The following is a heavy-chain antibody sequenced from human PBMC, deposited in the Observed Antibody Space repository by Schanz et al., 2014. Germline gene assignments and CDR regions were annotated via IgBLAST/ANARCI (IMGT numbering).Heavy chain of an antibody. CDR1: GFTFSSYA. Sequence: EVHLVESGGGLVQPGGSLRLSCAASGFTFSSYAMSWVRQAPGKGLEWVSAISGSGGSTYYADSVKGRFTISRDNSKNTLYLKMNSLRAEDTAVYYCAKGRFGELSAFDIWGQGTMVTVSS. CDR2: ISGSGGST. D-gene: IGHD3-10*01. J-gene: IGHJ3*02. V-gene: IGHV3-23*04. CDR3: AKGRFGELSAFDI.